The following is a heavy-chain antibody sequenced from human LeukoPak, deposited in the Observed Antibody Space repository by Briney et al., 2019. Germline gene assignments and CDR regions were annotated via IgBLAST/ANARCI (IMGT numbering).Heavy chain of an antibody. CDR2: ISGSGGST. D-gene: IGHD3-3*01. CDR1: GFTFSSYA. J-gene: IGHJ4*02. V-gene: IGHV3-23*01. CDR3: AKDPRRADFWSGKHGRYYFDY. Sequence: GGSLRLSCAASGFTFSSYAMSWVRQAPGKGLEWVSAISGSGGSTYYADSVKGRFTISRDNSKNTLYLQMNSLRAEDTAVYYCAKDPRRADFWSGKHGRYYFDYWGQGTLVTVSS.